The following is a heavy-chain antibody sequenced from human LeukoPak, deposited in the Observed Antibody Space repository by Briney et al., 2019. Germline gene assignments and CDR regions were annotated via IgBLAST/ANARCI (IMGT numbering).Heavy chain of an antibody. CDR3: ARDRTRTGYSTGWYHDY. CDR1: GYTFTGYY. CDR2: INPNSGGT. D-gene: IGHD6-19*01. J-gene: IGHJ4*02. V-gene: IGHV1-2*02. Sequence: GASVRVSCKASGYTFTGYYMHWVRQAPGKGLEWMGGINPNSGGTKYAQKLQGRVTMTRDRSISPAYMELRRLRSDDTAVYYCARDRTRTGYSTGWYHDYWGQGTLVTVSS.